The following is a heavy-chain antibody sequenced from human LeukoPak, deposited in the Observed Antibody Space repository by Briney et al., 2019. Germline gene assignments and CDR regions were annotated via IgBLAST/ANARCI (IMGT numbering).Heavy chain of an antibody. CDR1: GGSISSSSYY. CDR3: ARHRQNYDILTGFVFLDYFDY. J-gene: IGHJ4*02. Sequence: PSETLSLTCTVSGGSISSSSYYRGWIRQPPGKGLEWIGSIYYSGSTYYNPSLKSRVTISVDTSKNQFSLKLSSVTAADTAVYYCARHRQNYDILTGFVFLDYFDYWGQGTLVTVSS. V-gene: IGHV4-39*01. CDR2: IYYSGST. D-gene: IGHD3-9*01.